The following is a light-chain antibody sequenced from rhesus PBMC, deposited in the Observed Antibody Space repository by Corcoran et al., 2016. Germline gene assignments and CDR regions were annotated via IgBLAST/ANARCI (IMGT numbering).Light chain of an antibody. CDR1: QDFGSW. J-gene: IGKJ2*01. V-gene: IGKV1-22*01. CDR3: LQYNSSPYS. CDR2: KAS. Sequence: DIQMTQSPSSLSASLGDKVTITCRASQDFGSWLARYQQKPGKAPKLLIYKASSLQSGVPSRVSGSGSGTDFTLTISSLQPEDFATYYCLQYNSSPYSFGQGTKVEIK.